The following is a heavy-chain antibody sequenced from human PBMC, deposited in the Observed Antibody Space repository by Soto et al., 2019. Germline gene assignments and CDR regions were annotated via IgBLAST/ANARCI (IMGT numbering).Heavy chain of an antibody. J-gene: IGHJ5*02. CDR2: ISSSSSTI. D-gene: IGHD3-3*01. CDR3: ARGSVVPLPHNWFDP. Sequence: GGSLRLSCAASGFTFSSYSMNWVRQAPGKGLEWVSYISSSSSTIYYADSVKGRFTISRDNAKNSLYLQMNSLRAEDTAVYYCARGSVVPLPHNWFDPWGQGTLVTVSS. CDR1: GFTFSSYS. V-gene: IGHV3-48*01.